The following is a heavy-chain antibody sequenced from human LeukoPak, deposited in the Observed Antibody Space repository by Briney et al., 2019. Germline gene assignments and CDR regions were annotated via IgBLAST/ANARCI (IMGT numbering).Heavy chain of an antibody. Sequence: QSGGSLRLSCAASGFTLSSYWMHWVRQVPGKGLVWASRIKSDGSDTRYADSVKGRFTISRDNAKNTLYLQMNSLRAEDTAVYYCARGYSSGLHFDYWGQGPLVTVSS. V-gene: IGHV3-74*01. J-gene: IGHJ4*02. CDR3: ARGYSSGLHFDY. D-gene: IGHD6-19*01. CDR1: GFTLSSYW. CDR2: IKSDGSDT.